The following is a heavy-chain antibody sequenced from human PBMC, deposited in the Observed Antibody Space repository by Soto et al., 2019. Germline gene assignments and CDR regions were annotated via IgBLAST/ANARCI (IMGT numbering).Heavy chain of an antibody. D-gene: IGHD6-19*01. V-gene: IGHV4-4*02. Sequence: PSETLSLTCAVSGGSIINNNSWSWVRQSPGKALEWIGEIHHSWSTNYNPSLKSRVTISVDKSKNQFSLNLGSVTDADTAVYYCVRGPTSGWNAWGQGTLVTVS. CDR2: IHHSWST. CDR3: VRGPTSGWNA. CDR1: GGSIINNNS. J-gene: IGHJ5*02.